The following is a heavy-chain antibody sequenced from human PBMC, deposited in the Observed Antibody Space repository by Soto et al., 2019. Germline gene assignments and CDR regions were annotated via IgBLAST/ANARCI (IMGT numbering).Heavy chain of an antibody. D-gene: IGHD3-22*01. J-gene: IGHJ4*02. CDR1: GYSFAGYW. Sequence: VASRTISCKVSGYSFAGYWITWVRQKPGKGLEWMGQIDPSDSQTYYSPSFRGHVTISVTKSITTVFLQWSSLRASDTAMYYCARQIYDSDTGPNFQYYFDSWGQGALVTVSS. V-gene: IGHV5-10-1*01. CDR3: ARQIYDSDTGPNFQYYFDS. CDR2: IDPSDSQT.